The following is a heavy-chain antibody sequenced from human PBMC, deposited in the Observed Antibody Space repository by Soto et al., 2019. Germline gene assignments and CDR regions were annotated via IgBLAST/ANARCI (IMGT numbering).Heavy chain of an antibody. Sequence: WASVKVSCKASGYTFTSYAMHWVRQAPGQRLEWMGWINAGNGNTKYSQKFQGRVTITRDTSASTAYMELSSLRSEDTAVYYCARGPSYDSSGCYPYNWFGPWGKGTLVTVSS. CDR1: GYTFTSYA. J-gene: IGHJ5*02. D-gene: IGHD3-22*01. CDR2: INAGNGNT. CDR3: ARGPSYDSSGCYPYNWFGP. V-gene: IGHV1-3*01.